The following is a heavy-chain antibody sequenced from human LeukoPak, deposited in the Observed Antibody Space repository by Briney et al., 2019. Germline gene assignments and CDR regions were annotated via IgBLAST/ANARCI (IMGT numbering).Heavy chain of an antibody. D-gene: IGHD3-22*01. J-gene: IGHJ6*02. CDR2: IYYSGST. Sequence: SETLSLTCTVSGGYISSSSYYWGSIRQPPGKGLEWIGYIYYSGSTYYNPSLKSRVTISVDTSKNQFPLKLSSVTAADTAVYYCARDPIYSSGYYAYYYGMDVWGQGTTVTVSS. CDR1: GGYISSSSYY. V-gene: IGHV4-39*06. CDR3: ARDPIYSSGYYAYYYGMDV.